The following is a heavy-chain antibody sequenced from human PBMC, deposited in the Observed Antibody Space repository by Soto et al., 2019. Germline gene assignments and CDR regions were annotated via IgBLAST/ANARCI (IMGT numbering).Heavy chain of an antibody. J-gene: IGHJ4*02. CDR2: MSSDGSKI. CDR3: AKDEGVGGTLGLFAY. V-gene: IGHV3-30*18. Sequence: QVQLVESGGGAVQPGESLRLSCVASGFGFTYYAMHWVRQAPGKGLESVAVMSSDGSKIHHTDSVKGRFTISRDNSKNTLYLQMNSLRKEDTAVYFCAKDEGVGGTLGLFAYWGQGTLVSVSS. CDR1: GFGFTYYA. D-gene: IGHD6-19*01.